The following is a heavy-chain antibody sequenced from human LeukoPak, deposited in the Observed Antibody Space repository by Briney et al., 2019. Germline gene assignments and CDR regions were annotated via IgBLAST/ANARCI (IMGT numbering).Heavy chain of an antibody. CDR2: MNPNSGNT. J-gene: IGHJ4*02. CDR3: ASQYYYDSSGYSTPFDY. D-gene: IGHD3-22*01. V-gene: IGHV1-8*01. CDR1: GYTFTSYD. Sequence: ASVKVSCKATGYTFTSYDINWVRQATGQGLEWMGWMNPNSGNTGYAQKFQGRVTMTRNTSISTAYMELSSLRSEDTAVYYCASQYYYDSSGYSTPFDYWGQGTLVTVSS.